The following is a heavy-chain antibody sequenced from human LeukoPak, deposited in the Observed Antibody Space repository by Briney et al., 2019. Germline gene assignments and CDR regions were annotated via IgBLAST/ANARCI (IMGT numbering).Heavy chain of an antibody. CDR3: ARPRQGDYYFDY. CDR2: INHSGST. D-gene: IGHD2-21*02. J-gene: IGHJ4*02. CDR1: GGSFSGYY. Sequence: PSETLSLTCAVYGGSFSGYYWSWIRQPPGKGLEWIGEINHSGSTNYNPSLKSRVTISVDTSKNQFSLKLSSVTAADTAVYYCARPRQGDYYFDYWGLGTLVTVSS. V-gene: IGHV4-34*01.